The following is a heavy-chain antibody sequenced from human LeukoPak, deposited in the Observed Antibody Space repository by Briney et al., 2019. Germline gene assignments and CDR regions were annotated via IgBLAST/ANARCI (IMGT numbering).Heavy chain of an antibody. Sequence: SETLSLTCTVSGGSISSYYWSWIRQPPGKGLEWIGYIYTSGSTNYNPSLKSRVTMSVDTSKNQFSLKLSSVTAADTAVYYCARVDCSTSCYGFDYWGQGTLVTVSS. CDR1: GGSISSYY. CDR3: ARVDCSTSCYGFDY. V-gene: IGHV4-4*08. D-gene: IGHD2-2*01. CDR2: IYTSGST. J-gene: IGHJ4*02.